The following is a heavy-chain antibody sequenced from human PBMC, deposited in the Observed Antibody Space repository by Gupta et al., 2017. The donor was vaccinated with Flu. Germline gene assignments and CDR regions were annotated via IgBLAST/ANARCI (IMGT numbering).Heavy chain of an antibody. J-gene: IGHJ4*02. V-gene: IGHV3-72*01. Sequence: APGKGLGWVGRSRNKPNNYRTEYAASVEGRFTISRDDTKRSLYLQMSSLKAEDTAVYYCGREGVAVAAYPFDHWGRGTLVTVSS. D-gene: IGHD6-19*01. CDR2: SRNKPNNYRT. CDR3: GREGVAVAAYPFDH.